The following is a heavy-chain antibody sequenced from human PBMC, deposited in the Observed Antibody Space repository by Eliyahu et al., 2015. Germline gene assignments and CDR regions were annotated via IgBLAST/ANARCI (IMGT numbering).Heavy chain of an antibody. CDR3: ARVGDGYNAFY. V-gene: IGHV4-38-2*01. CDR1: GYSISSGYY. CDR2: IYHSGST. D-gene: IGHD5-24*01. Sequence: QVQLQESGPGLVKPSETLSLTCAVSGYSISSGYYWGWIRQPPGKGLEWIGSIYHSGSTYYNPSLKSRVTISVDTSKNQFSLKLSSVTAADTAVYYCARVGDGYNAFYWGQGTLVTVSS. J-gene: IGHJ4*02.